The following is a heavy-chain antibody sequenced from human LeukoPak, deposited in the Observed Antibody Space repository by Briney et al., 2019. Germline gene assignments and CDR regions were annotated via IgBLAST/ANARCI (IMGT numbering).Heavy chain of an antibody. CDR1: GGSINSRSYY. CDR3: ARQRFGYLDAEYFQH. Sequence: PSDTLSLTCTVSGGSINSRSYYCGWIRRPPGKGLEWIGSIYYSESTYYNPSLRSRVTISVDTSKNQFSLNLGSVTAADTAVYYCARQRFGYLDAEYFQHWGQGTLVTVSS. V-gene: IGHV4-39*01. D-gene: IGHD3-10*01. J-gene: IGHJ1*01. CDR2: IYYSEST.